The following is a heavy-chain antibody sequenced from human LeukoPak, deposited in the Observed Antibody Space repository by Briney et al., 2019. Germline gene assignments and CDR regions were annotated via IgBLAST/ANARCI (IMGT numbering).Heavy chain of an antibody. J-gene: IGHJ4*02. CDR3: ARKAPYYYDGSGPLGTYYFDY. V-gene: IGHV4-39*07. CDR1: GGSISSSPYY. CDR2: IYYSGTT. Sequence: PSETLSLTCTVSGGSISSSPYYWGWIRQPPGKGLEWIGSIYYSGTTHYSPSLESRVTISVDTSKNQFSLKLNSVTAADTAVYYCARKAPYYYDGSGPLGTYYFDYWGQGTLVTVSS. D-gene: IGHD3-22*01.